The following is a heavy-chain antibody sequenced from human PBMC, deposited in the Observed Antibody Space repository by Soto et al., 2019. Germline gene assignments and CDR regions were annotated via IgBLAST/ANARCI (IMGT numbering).Heavy chain of an antibody. CDR2: TYYRSKWYN. D-gene: IGHD1-1*01. Sequence: SQTLSLTCAISGDSVSSNSAAWDWIRQSPSGGLEWLGRTYYRSKWYNDYAVSVKSRITIYPDTSKNQFSLQLNSVTAEDTAVYYCASLQSTPSRKIDYWGQGTLVTVSS. J-gene: IGHJ4*02. CDR1: GDSVSSNSAA. V-gene: IGHV6-1*01. CDR3: ASLQSTPSRKIDY.